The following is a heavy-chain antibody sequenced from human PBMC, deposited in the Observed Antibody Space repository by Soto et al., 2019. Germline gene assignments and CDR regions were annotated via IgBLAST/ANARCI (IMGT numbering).Heavy chain of an antibody. Sequence: QVQLVESGGGVVQPGRSLRLSCAASGFTFSTYALHWVRQAPGKGLEWVATVTSDGSNKYHADSVEGRFTISRDDSKNTLYLQMNSLRSEDTALYYCAKDMGYDLSPLGYFDYWGQGTLVTVSS. CDR3: AKDMGYDLSPLGYFDY. CDR1: GFTFSTYA. V-gene: IGHV3-30-3*01. D-gene: IGHD5-12*01. J-gene: IGHJ4*02. CDR2: VTSDGSNK.